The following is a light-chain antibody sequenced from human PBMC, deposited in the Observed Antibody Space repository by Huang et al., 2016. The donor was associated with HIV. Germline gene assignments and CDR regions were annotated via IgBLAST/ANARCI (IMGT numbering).Light chain of an antibody. J-gene: IGKJ2*01. CDR3: HQYGTAPRT. V-gene: IGKV3-20*01. CDR2: GAS. CDR1: QSISSSF. Sequence: EIVLTQSPGTQSLSPGERATLSCRASQSISSSFLAWYQQKPGQAPRLLIYGASTRATGIPDRFSGSGSGTDFTLTISRLEAEDFAVYYCHQYGTAPRTFGQGTKLEIK.